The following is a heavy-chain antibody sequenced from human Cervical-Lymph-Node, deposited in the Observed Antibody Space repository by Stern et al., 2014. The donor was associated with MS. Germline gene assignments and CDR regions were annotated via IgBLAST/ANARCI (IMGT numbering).Heavy chain of an antibody. CDR2: INVDNGNT. D-gene: IGHD3-10*01. CDR3: AVGSFFGGGWLDP. CDR1: GNTFTKSD. V-gene: IGHV1-3*01. Sequence: QVQLVQSGAEVKKPGASVKVSCKSSGNTFTKSDIHWVRQAPGHRPEWLGWINVDNGNTKCSQTVQGRVTMTRDTVTNTAYMELSRRNFDEAAFYYGAVGSFFGGGWLDPWGQGTMVTVSS. J-gene: IGHJ5*02.